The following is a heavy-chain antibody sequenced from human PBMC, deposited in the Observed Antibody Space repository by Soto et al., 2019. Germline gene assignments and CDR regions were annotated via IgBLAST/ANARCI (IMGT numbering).Heavy chain of an antibody. J-gene: IGHJ6*02. CDR2: IIPIFGTA. CDR1: GGTFSSYA. V-gene: IGHV1-69*13. D-gene: IGHD6-13*01. CDR3: ARGGWGGIAARSTGMDV. Sequence: SVKVSCKASGGTFSSYAISWVRQAPGQGLEWMGGIIPIFGTANYAQKFQGRVTITADESTSTAYMELSSLRSEDTAVHYCARGGWGGIAARSTGMDVWGQGTTVTVSS.